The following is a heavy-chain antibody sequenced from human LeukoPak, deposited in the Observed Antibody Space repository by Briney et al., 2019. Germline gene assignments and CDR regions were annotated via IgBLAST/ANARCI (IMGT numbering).Heavy chain of an antibody. CDR3: ARESVYSGYDFDSPYYCYYMDV. CDR1: GGSISSTIDY. D-gene: IGHD5-12*01. Sequence: SETLSLTCTVSGGSISSTIDYWGWIRQPPGKGLEWIGTIYYSGSAYYNPSLKSRVTISVDTSKNQFSLKLSSVTAADTAVYYCARESVYSGYDFDSPYYCYYMDVWGKGTTVTVSS. J-gene: IGHJ6*03. CDR2: IYYSGSA. V-gene: IGHV4-39*07.